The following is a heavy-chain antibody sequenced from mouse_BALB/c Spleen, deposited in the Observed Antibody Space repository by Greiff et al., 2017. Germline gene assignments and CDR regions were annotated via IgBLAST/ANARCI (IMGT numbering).Heavy chain of an antibody. V-gene: IGHV5-17*02. Sequence: EVKLVESGGGLVQPGGSRKLSCAASGFTFSSFGMYWVRQAPEKRLEWVAYISSGSSTTYYADTVKGRFTISRDNPKNTLFLQMTSLRSEDTAMYYCASEGGSYVGAMDYWGQGTSVTVSS. CDR2: ISSGSSTT. CDR1: GFTFSSFG. CDR3: ASEGGSYVGAMDY. J-gene: IGHJ4*01. D-gene: IGHD1-1*02.